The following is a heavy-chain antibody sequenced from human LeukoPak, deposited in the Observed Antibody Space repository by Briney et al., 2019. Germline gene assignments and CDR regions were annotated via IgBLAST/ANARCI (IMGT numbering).Heavy chain of an antibody. CDR3: ARGWGEKGRCRGGTCNNPEFDY. CDR1: GFTFTNYN. Sequence: GGSLRLSCAASGFTFTNYNMNWVRQAPGKGLEWVSSISSSSSYIYYADPVKGRFTISRDNAKNSLYLQMNSLRAEDTAVYYCARGWGEKGRCRGGTCNNPEFDYWGQGTLVTVSS. D-gene: IGHD2-15*01. V-gene: IGHV3-21*01. CDR2: ISSSSSYI. J-gene: IGHJ4*02.